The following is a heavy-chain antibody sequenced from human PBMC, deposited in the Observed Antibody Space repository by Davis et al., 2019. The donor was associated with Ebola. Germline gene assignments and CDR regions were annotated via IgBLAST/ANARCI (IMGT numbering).Heavy chain of an antibody. CDR3: AKDQGYSSGWYFDY. Sequence: GESLKISCAASGFTFSSYAMSWVRQAPGKGLEWVSAISGSGGSTYYADSVKGRLTISRDNSKNTLYLQMNSLRAEDTAVYYCAKDQGYSSGWYFDYWGQGTLVTVSS. CDR1: GFTFSSYA. CDR2: ISGSGGST. D-gene: IGHD6-19*01. J-gene: IGHJ4*02. V-gene: IGHV3-23*01.